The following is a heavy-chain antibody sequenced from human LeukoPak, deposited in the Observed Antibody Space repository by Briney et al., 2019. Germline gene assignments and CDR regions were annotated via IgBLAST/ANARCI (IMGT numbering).Heavy chain of an antibody. CDR3: ARDRGYSGSCYFY. Sequence: GASVKVSCKASGYTFTGYYMHWVRQAPGQGLEWMGWINPNSGGTNYAQKFQGRVTMTRDTSISTAYMELSRLRSDDTAVYYCARDRGYSGSCYFYWGQGTLVTVSS. D-gene: IGHD1-26*01. CDR1: GYTFTGYY. V-gene: IGHV1-2*02. CDR2: INPNSGGT. J-gene: IGHJ4*02.